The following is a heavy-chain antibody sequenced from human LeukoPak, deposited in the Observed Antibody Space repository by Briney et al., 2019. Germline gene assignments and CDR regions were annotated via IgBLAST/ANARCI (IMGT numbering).Heavy chain of an antibody. CDR2: ISPDGNYI. CDR1: GFTFSNFA. D-gene: IGHD6-19*01. V-gene: IGHV3-23*01. Sequence: GGSLRLSCAASGFTFSNFAMSWVRQTPGTGLAWLSAISPDGNYIYYADSVKGRFTISRDNSKNTLYLQMTSLRVEDTAVYFCVSQRDHRVAVAGSFDNWGQGTLISVSP. CDR3: VSQRDHRVAVAGSFDN. J-gene: IGHJ4*02.